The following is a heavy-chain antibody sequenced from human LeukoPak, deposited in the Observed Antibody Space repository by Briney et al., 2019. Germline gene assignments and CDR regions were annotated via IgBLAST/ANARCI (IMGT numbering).Heavy chain of an antibody. CDR3: ARGHGNYYDSSGSYFDY. D-gene: IGHD3-22*01. Sequence: SETLSLTCAVYGGSFSGYYWGWIRQPLGKGLEWIGEINHSGSTNYNPSLKSRVTISVDTSKNQFSLKLSSVTAADTAVYYCARGHGNYYDSSGSYFDYWGQGTLVTVSS. V-gene: IGHV4-34*01. J-gene: IGHJ4*02. CDR1: GGSFSGYY. CDR2: INHSGST.